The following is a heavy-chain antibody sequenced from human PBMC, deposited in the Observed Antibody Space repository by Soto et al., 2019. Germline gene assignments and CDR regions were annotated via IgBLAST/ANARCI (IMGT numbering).Heavy chain of an antibody. J-gene: IGHJ4*02. CDR2: ISGSGGST. CDR3: AKDSSNVITYYYDSSGSHYFDY. V-gene: IGHV3-23*01. CDR1: GFTFSSYA. Sequence: PGGSLRLSCAASGFTFSSYAMGWVRQAPGKGLEWVSAISGSGGSTYYADSVKGRFTISRDNSKNTLYLQMNSLRAEDTAVYYCAKDSSNVITYYYDSSGSHYFDYWGQGTLVTVSS. D-gene: IGHD3-22*01.